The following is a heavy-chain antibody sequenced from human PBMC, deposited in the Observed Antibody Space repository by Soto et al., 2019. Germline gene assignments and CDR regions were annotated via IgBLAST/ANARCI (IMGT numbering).Heavy chain of an antibody. Sequence: QIQLVQSGAEVKKPGASVKVSCKASGYTFSSIGISWVRQAPGQGLEWMGWISPYKGNTHYAQGLQGRVTMTTDTSTSTAYMELRSLRSDDTAVYYCARSLAGPYSSSWYLGDYWGQGTLVTVSS. V-gene: IGHV1-18*01. J-gene: IGHJ4*02. D-gene: IGHD6-13*01. CDR1: GYTFSSIG. CDR2: ISPYKGNT. CDR3: ARSLAGPYSSSWYLGDY.